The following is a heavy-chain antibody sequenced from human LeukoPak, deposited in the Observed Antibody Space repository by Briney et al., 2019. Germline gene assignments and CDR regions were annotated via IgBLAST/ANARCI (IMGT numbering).Heavy chain of an antibody. CDR1: GGSFSGYY. CDR3: ARGHKLRYFDWLTWFDP. Sequence: SETLSLTCAVYGGSFSGYYWSWIRQPPGKGLEWIGEINHSGSTNYNPSLKSRVTISVDTSKNQFSLKLSSVTAADTAVYYCARGHKLRYFDWLTWFDPWGQGTLVTVSS. V-gene: IGHV4-34*01. D-gene: IGHD3-9*01. J-gene: IGHJ5*02. CDR2: INHSGST.